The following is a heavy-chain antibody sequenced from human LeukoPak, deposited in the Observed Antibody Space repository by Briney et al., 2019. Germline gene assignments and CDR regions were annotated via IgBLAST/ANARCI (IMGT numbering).Heavy chain of an antibody. Sequence: GGSLRLSCAASGFTFSSYSMNWVRQAPGKGLGWGSSISSSSSYIYYADSVKGRFAISRDNAKNSLYLQMNSLRAEDTAVYYCARSPYYDYYYGMDVWGQGTTVTVSS. D-gene: IGHD3-16*01. CDR2: ISSSSSYI. CDR1: GFTFSSYS. J-gene: IGHJ6*02. V-gene: IGHV3-21*01. CDR3: ARSPYYDYYYGMDV.